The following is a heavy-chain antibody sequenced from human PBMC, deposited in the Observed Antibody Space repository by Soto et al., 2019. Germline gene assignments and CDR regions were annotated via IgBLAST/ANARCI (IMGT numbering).Heavy chain of an antibody. Sequence: SVKVSCKASGGTFSSYAISWVRQAPGQGLEWMGGIIPIFGTANYAQKFQGRVTITADESTSTAYMELSSLRSEDTAVYYCARDATPAGSSSRWFDPWGQGTLVTVSS. V-gene: IGHV1-69*13. CDR2: IIPIFGTA. CDR1: GGTFSSYA. J-gene: IGHJ5*02. D-gene: IGHD6-6*01. CDR3: ARDATPAGSSSRWFDP.